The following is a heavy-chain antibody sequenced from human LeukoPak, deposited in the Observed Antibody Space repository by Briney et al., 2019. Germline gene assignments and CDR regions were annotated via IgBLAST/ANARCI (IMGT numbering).Heavy chain of an antibody. J-gene: IGHJ4*02. Sequence: GGSLRLSCAASGFTFTSYSMNWVRQAPGKGLEWVSTISGGGGSTYYADSVKGRFTISRDNAKNSLYLQMNSLRAEDTAVYYCARVGRGSYAYDYWGQATLVTVSS. CDR1: GFTFTSYS. D-gene: IGHD1-26*01. V-gene: IGHV3-23*01. CDR3: ARVGRGSYAYDY. CDR2: ISGGGGST.